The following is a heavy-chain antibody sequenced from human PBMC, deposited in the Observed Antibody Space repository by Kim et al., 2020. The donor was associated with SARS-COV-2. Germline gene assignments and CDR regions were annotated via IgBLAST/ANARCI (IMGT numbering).Heavy chain of an antibody. CDR1: GGSISSYY. CDR2: IYYSGST. J-gene: IGHJ6*02. Sequence: SETLSLTCTVSGGSISSYYWSWIRQPPGKGLEWIGYIYYSGSTNYNPSLKSRVTISVDTSKNQFSLKLSSVTAADTAVYYCARGGGGYYDFWSGYYPYYYYGMDVWGQGTTVTVSS. CDR3: ARGGGGYYDFWSGYYPYYYYGMDV. D-gene: IGHD3-3*01. V-gene: IGHV4-59*13.